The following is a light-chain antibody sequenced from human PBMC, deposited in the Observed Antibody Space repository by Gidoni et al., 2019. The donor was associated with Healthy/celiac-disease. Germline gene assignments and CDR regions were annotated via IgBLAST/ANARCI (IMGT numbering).Light chain of an antibody. CDR2: KAS. CDR3: QQYNSYSWT. V-gene: IGKV1-5*03. Sequence: DIHMSHSPSNLSASVGDRVTITCRASQSISSWLAWYQQKPGKAPKLLIYKASSLESGVPSRFSGSGSGTEFTLTISSLQPDDVATYYCQQYNSYSWTFXQXTKVEIK. J-gene: IGKJ1*01. CDR1: QSISSW.